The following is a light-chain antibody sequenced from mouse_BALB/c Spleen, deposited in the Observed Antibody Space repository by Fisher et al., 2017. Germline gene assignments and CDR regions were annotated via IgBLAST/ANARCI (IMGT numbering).Light chain of an antibody. Sequence: DIVLTQSPAIMSASPGEKVTMTCRASSSVSSSYLHWYQQKSGASPKLWIYSTSNLASGVPARFSGSGSGTSYSLTISSVEAEDAATYYCQQWSSNPYTFGGGTKLEIK. CDR1: SSVSSSY. CDR3: QQWSSNPYT. J-gene: IGKJ2*01. CDR2: STS. V-gene: IGKV4-57-1*01.